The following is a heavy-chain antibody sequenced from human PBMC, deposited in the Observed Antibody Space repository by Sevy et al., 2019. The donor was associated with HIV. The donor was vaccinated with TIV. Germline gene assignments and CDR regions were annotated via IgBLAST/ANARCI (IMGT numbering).Heavy chain of an antibody. Sequence: GGSLRLSCAASGFTFGDYWLTWVRQVPGKGLEWVANIKQGGSETYYADSVKGRFPISRDNAKNFPYLQMNSLRAEETAVYYCARCQPDNYYHDGAVYYGLLFDHWGQGALVTVSS. CDR3: ARCQPDNYYHDGAVYYGLLFDH. D-gene: IGHD3-9*01. CDR1: GFTFGDYW. J-gene: IGHJ4*02. CDR2: IKQGGSET. V-gene: IGHV3-7*01.